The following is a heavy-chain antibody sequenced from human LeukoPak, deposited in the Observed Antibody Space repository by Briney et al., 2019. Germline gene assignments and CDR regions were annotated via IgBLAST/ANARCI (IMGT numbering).Heavy chain of an antibody. CDR2: IYPGDSHT. V-gene: IGHV5-51*01. D-gene: IGHD3-16*02. CDR3: ARSEELSLYYFDY. CDR1: GSNFTSYW. Sequence: GESLQISCQGSGSNFTSYWIGWVRQLPGKGGEGMGIIYPGDSHTTYSPSFQGQVTISADKSITTAYLQWSSLKASDTAMYYCARSEELSLYYFDYWGQGTLVTVSS. J-gene: IGHJ4*02.